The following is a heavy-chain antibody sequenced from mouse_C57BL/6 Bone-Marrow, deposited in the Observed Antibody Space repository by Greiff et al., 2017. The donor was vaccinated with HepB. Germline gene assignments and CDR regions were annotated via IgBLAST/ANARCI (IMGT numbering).Heavy chain of an antibody. CDR3: AREITLWYFYV. CDR2: ISYDGSN. J-gene: IGHJ1*03. V-gene: IGHV3-6*01. CDR1: GYSITSGYY. Sequence: EVHLVESGPGLVKPSQSLSLTCSVTGYSITSGYYWNWIRQFPGNKLEWMGYISYDGSNNYNPSLKNRISITRDTSKNQFFLKLNSVTTEDTATYYCAREITLWYFYVWGTGTTVTVSS. D-gene: IGHD1-1*01.